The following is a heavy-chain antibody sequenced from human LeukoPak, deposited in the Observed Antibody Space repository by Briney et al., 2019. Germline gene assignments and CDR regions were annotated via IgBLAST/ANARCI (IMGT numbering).Heavy chain of an antibody. CDR2: ISSNGGST. J-gene: IGHJ4*02. V-gene: IGHV3-64*01. D-gene: IGHD6-19*01. Sequence: GGSLRLSCAVSGITFSNYGMKWVRQAPGKGLEFVSYISSNGGSTYYANSVEGRFTISGDNSNNTLYLQMGSLRPEDTAVFYCARISAGGAVAEWGQGTLVTVSS. CDR1: GITFSNYG. CDR3: ARISAGGAVAE.